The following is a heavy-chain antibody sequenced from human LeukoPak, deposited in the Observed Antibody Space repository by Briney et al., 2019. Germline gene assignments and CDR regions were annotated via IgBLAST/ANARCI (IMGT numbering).Heavy chain of an antibody. CDR2: ISWNSGSI. D-gene: IGHD3-9*01. J-gene: IGHJ4*02. CDR3: AKDNYDILTGPFDY. CDR1: GFTFNSYN. Sequence: GGSLRLSCAASGFTFNSYNMNWVRQAPGKGLEWVSGISWNSGSIGYADSVKGRFTISRDNAKNSLYLQMNSLRAEDTALYYCAKDNYDILTGPFDYWGQGTLVTVSS. V-gene: IGHV3-9*01.